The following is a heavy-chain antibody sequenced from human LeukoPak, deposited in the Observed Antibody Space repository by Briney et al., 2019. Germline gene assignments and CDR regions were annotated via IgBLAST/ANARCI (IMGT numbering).Heavy chain of an antibody. Sequence: SETLSLTCTVSGGSISSGGYYWSWIRQPPGKGLEWIGYIYHSGSTYYNPSLKSRVTISVDRSKNQFSLKLSSVTAADTAVYYCARESYDSSGYDYWGQGTLVTVSS. D-gene: IGHD3-22*01. CDR1: GGSISSGGYY. CDR3: ARESYDSSGYDY. CDR2: IYHSGST. V-gene: IGHV4-30-2*01. J-gene: IGHJ4*02.